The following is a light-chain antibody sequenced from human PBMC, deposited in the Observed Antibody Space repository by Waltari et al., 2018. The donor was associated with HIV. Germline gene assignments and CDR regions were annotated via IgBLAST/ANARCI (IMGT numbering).Light chain of an antibody. CDR3: SSYTSSTTPYV. CDR2: EVS. Sequence: QSALTQPASVSGSPGQSITISCTGTSSDVGGYDYVSWYQQHPGKAPKLMIYEVSNRPSGDSNRFACSKSGNTASLAISGLQAEDEADYYCSSYTSSTTPYVFGTGTKVTVL. J-gene: IGLJ1*01. V-gene: IGLV2-14*01. CDR1: SSDVGGYDY.